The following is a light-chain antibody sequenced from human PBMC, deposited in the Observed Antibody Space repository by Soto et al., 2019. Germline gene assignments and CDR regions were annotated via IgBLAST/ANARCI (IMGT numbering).Light chain of an antibody. J-gene: IGKJ1*01. CDR2: GAS. CDR3: RHYASSPWT. V-gene: IGKV3-20*01. Sequence: DIVLMQSPGTLSLSPGERATLSCRASRSVTSNYLAWYQQRVGQAPKLLIYGASIRATGIAGRFSGSGSGTDFTLTISTLEAEDFAVYYCRHYASSPWTFGQGTKVEI. CDR1: RSVTSNY.